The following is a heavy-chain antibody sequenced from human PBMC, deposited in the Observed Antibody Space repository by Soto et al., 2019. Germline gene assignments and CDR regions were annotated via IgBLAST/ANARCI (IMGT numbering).Heavy chain of an antibody. CDR1: GFSFSSYA. D-gene: IGHD2-15*01. CDR2: ISGNAGRT. CDR3: AKTKGNYCSGGSCYYFDK. Sequence: QPGGSLRLSCAASGFSFSSYAVGWVRQTPGKGLEWVSVISGNAGRTYYADSVKGRFIISRDNSRDTLSLQMDSLRGEDTAIYYCAKTKGNYCSGGSCYYFDKWGQGVLVTVSS. J-gene: IGHJ4*02. V-gene: IGHV3-23*01.